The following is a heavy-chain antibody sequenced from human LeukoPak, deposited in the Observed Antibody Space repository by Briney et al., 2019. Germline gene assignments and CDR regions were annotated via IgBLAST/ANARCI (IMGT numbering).Heavy chain of an antibody. CDR2: IYENGGTT. J-gene: IGHJ4*02. Sequence: GGSLRLSCVGSGFTFRSHAMSWVRQAPEKGLEFVSGIYENGGTTYYADSVKGRFAISRDTSKNTVYLQMNNLRAEVTAVYYCASRHCSGGDCYFAGADPFDHWGQGTLVTVSS. CDR3: ASRHCSGGDCYFAGADPFDH. D-gene: IGHD2-21*01. CDR1: GFTFRSHA. V-gene: IGHV3-23*01.